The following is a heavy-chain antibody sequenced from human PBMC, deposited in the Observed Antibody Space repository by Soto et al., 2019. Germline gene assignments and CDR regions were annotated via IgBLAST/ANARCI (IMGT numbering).Heavy chain of an antibody. CDR2: ISNSGHSA. Sequence: VGSLRLSCAASGFTFSSYAMNWVRQAPGKGLEWISVISNSGHSAYYADSVKGRFTISRDNSKNTLYLQIKSLRAEDTAAYYCAKGGPTFLNWFGPWGQGTLVTVSS. CDR1: GFTFSSYA. D-gene: IGHD5-12*01. CDR3: AKGGPTFLNWFGP. J-gene: IGHJ5*02. V-gene: IGHV3-23*01.